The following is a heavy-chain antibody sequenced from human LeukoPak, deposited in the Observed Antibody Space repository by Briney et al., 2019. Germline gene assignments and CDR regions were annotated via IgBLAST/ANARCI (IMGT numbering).Heavy chain of an antibody. V-gene: IGHV4-34*01. CDR3: ARGGDGYNYDY. CDR2: INHSGST. Sequence: TSETLSLTCAVYGGSFSGYYWSWIRQPPGKGLEWRGEINHSGSTNYNPSLKSRVTISVDTSKNQFALKLNSVTAADTAVYYCARGGDGYNYDYWGQGTLVTVSS. D-gene: IGHD5-24*01. J-gene: IGHJ4*02. CDR1: GGSFSGYY.